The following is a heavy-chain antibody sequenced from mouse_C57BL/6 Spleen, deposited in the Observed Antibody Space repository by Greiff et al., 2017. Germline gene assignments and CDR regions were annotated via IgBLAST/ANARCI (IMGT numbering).Heavy chain of an antibody. CDR1: GYTFTSYW. CDR2: IDPTSGGT. D-gene: IGHD4-1*01. CDR3: ARDTGREDYFDY. Sequence: VQLQQPGAELVKPGASVKLSCKASGYTFTSYWMHWVKQRPGRGLEWIGRIDPTSGGTKYNEKFKSKATLTVDKPSSTAYMQRSSLTSEDSAVYYCARDTGREDYFDYWGQGTTLTVSS. V-gene: IGHV1-72*01. J-gene: IGHJ2*01.